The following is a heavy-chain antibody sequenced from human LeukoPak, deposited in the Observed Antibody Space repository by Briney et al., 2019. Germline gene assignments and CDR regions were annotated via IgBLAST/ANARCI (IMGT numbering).Heavy chain of an antibody. CDR1: GYTFTGYY. V-gene: IGHV1-2*02. J-gene: IGHJ4*02. CDR2: INPNSGGT. Sequence: ASVKVSCKASGYTFTGYYMHWVRQAPGQGLEWMGWINPNSGGTNYAQKFQGRVTMTRDTSISTAYMELSRLRSDDTAVYYCARGSPSGSWFIDYWGQGTLVTVSS. CDR3: ARGSPSGSWFIDY. D-gene: IGHD3-10*01.